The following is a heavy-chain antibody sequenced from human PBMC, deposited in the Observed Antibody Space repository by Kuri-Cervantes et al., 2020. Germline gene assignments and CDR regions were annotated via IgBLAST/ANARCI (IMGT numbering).Heavy chain of an antibody. CDR3: ARGGKMTTVTTIY. Sequence: ASVKVSCKASGYTFTGYYMHWVRQAPGQGLEWMGWINPNSGGTNYAQKFQGRVTMTRDTSISTAYMELSKLRSDDTAVYYCARGGKMTTVTTIYWGQGTLVTVSS. D-gene: IGHD4-17*01. V-gene: IGHV1-2*02. J-gene: IGHJ4*02. CDR1: GYTFTGYY. CDR2: INPNSGGT.